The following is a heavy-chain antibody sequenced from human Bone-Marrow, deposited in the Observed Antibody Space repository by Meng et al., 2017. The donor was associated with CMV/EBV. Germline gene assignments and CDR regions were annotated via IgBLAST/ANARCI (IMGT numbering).Heavy chain of an antibody. CDR2: IFHSGRT. J-gene: IGHJ6*02. CDR1: GGSITNNNYY. CDR3: ARVRVDTAMFYYYYGMDL. Sequence: GSLRLSCTVSGGSITNNNYYWGWIRQPPGKGLEWIGSIFHSGRTFYNPSLKSRVTISIDTSKNQFSLKLRSVTAADTAVYFCARVRVDTAMFYYYYGMDLWGQGTTVTVSS. D-gene: IGHD5-18*01. V-gene: IGHV4-39*07.